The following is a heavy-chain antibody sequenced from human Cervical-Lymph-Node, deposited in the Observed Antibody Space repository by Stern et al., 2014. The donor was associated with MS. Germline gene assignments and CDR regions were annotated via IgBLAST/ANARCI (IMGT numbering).Heavy chain of an antibody. CDR3: ARTTSFYYGYVDY. D-gene: IGHD4-17*01. V-gene: IGHV5-51*01. CDR1: ADSFSNYW. Sequence: EVQLVQSGTEVKKPGESLKISCKGSADSFSNYWIGWVRQMPGNGLAWMGIIYPDDSDTKYSPSFQGQVTISADRSISTAYLQWNTLKASDTAVYYCARTTSFYYGYVDYWGQGTLVTVSS. J-gene: IGHJ4*02. CDR2: IYPDDSDT.